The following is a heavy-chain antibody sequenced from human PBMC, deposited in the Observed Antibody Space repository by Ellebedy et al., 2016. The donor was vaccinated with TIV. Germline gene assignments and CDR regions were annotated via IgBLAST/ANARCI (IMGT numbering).Heavy chain of an antibody. CDR3: ARDLAASSGGWFDP. V-gene: IGHV3-30*01. CDR1: GFTFSDYA. D-gene: IGHD6-19*01. J-gene: IGHJ5*02. Sequence: PGGSLRLSCAASGFTFSDYAMHWVRQAPGKGLEWVALISYDGGNKYYADSVKCRFTISRDNSKNTLYLQMNSRRPEDTAVYYCARDLAASSGGWFDPWGQGTLVTVSS. CDR2: ISYDGGNK.